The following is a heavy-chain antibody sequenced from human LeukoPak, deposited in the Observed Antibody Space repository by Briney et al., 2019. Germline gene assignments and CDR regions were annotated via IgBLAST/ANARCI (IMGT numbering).Heavy chain of an antibody. CDR3: AKGGGPSGWYGPRNFDS. J-gene: IGHJ4*02. D-gene: IGHD6-19*01. V-gene: IGHV3-23*01. Sequence: GVSLRLSCAASGFTFSSYAMSWVRQAPGKGLEWVSAISGSGGSTYYADSVKGRFTISRDNSKNTLYLQMNSLRAEDTAVYYCAKGGGPSGWYGPRNFDSWGQGTLVTVSS. CDR2: ISGSGGST. CDR1: GFTFSSYA.